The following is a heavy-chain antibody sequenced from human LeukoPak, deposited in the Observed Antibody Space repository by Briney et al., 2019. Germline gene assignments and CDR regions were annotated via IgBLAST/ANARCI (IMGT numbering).Heavy chain of an antibody. CDR3: ARPTTSGWYPH. Sequence: GGPLRLSCAASGFTFSDYDMNWIRQAPGTGLEWVSYITGSSSSKYYADSVKGRFTISRDNAKNSLYLQMNSLRAEDTAVYYCARPTTSGWYPHWGQGTMVTVS. J-gene: IGHJ3*01. V-gene: IGHV3-48*01. CDR1: GFTFSDYD. D-gene: IGHD6-19*01. CDR2: ITGSSSSK.